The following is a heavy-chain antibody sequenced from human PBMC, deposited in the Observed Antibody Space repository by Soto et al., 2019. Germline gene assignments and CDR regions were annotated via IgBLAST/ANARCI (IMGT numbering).Heavy chain of an antibody. J-gene: IGHJ4*02. Sequence: GSLRLSCAASGFTFSSYGMHWVRQAPGKGLEWVAVISYDGSNKYYADSAKGRFTISRDNSKNTLYLQMNSLRAEDTAVYYCAKDSGYCSGGSCYSWYFDYWGQGTLVTVSS. V-gene: IGHV3-30*18. CDR1: GFTFSSYG. CDR2: ISYDGSNK. D-gene: IGHD2-15*01. CDR3: AKDSGYCSGGSCYSWYFDY.